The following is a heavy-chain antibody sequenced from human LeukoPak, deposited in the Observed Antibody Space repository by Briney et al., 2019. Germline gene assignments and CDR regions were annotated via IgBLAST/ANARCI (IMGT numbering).Heavy chain of an antibody. D-gene: IGHD6-19*01. J-gene: IGHJ3*02. CDR3: ARLYSSGWYFIKEVFDAFDI. CDR1: GGSISSSSYY. V-gene: IGHV4-39*01. CDR2: IYYSGST. Sequence: PSETLSLTCTVSGGSISSSSYYWGWIRQPPGKGLEWIGSIYYSGSTYYNPSLKSLVTISVDTSKNQFSLKLSSVTAADTAVYYCARLYSSGWYFIKEVFDAFDIWGQGTMVTVSS.